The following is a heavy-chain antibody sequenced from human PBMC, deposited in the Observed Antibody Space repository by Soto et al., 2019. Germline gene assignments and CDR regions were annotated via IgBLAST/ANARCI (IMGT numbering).Heavy chain of an antibody. CDR1: GGSLSTSSYY. Sequence: SETLSLTCTVSGGSLSTSSYYWGWIRQPPGRGLEWIGSIYYSGSTYYNPSLKSRVTISVDTSKNQFSLKLSSVTAADTAVYYCASTRLVATSVWYWGQGTLVTVSS. V-gene: IGHV4-39*01. CDR3: ASTRLVATSVWY. J-gene: IGHJ4*02. D-gene: IGHD5-12*01. CDR2: IYYSGST.